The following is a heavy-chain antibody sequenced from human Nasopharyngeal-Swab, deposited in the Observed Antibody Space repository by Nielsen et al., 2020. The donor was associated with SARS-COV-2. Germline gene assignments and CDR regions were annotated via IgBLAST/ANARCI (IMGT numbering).Heavy chain of an antibody. CDR2: IYYSGST. CDR1: GGSISSSSYY. CDR3: AVQLWLRGGFDY. J-gene: IGHJ4*02. Sequence: GSLRLSCTVSGGSISSSSYYWGWIRQPPGKGLEWIGSIYYSGSTYYNPSLKSRVTISVDTSKNQFSLKLSSVTAADTAVYYCAVQLWLRGGFDYWGQGTLVTASS. V-gene: IGHV4-39*01. D-gene: IGHD5-18*01.